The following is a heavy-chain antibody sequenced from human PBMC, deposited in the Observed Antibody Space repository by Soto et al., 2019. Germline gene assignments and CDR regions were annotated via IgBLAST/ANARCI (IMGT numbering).Heavy chain of an antibody. D-gene: IGHD3-9*01. CDR2: IIPILGIA. CDR1: GGTFSSYT. Sequence: SVKVSCKASGGTFSSYTISWVRQAPGQGLEWMGRIIPILGIANYAQKFQGRVTITADKSTSTAYMELSSLRSEDTAVYYCATLEGNYDILTGYYYYYYYMDVWGKGTTVTVSS. J-gene: IGHJ6*03. V-gene: IGHV1-69*02. CDR3: ATLEGNYDILTGYYYYYYYMDV.